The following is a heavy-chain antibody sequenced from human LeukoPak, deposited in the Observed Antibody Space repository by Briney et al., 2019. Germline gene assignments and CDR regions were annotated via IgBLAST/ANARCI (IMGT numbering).Heavy chain of an antibody. J-gene: IGHJ5*02. CDR1: GFTFSSYA. CDR3: ARDAYSSGWSGWFDP. CDR2: ISYDGSNK. D-gene: IGHD6-19*01. Sequence: SGGSLRLSCAASGFTFSSYAMHWVRQAPGKGLEWVAVISYDGSNKYYADSVKGRFTISRDNSKNTLYLQMNSLRAEDTAVYYCARDAYSSGWSGWFDPWGQGTLVTVSS. V-gene: IGHV3-30*04.